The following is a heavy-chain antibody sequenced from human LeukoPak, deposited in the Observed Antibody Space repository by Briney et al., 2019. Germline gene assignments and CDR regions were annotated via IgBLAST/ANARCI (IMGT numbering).Heavy chain of an antibody. J-gene: IGHJ4*02. V-gene: IGHV4-61*01. CDR1: GGSVSSGSYY. D-gene: IGHD3-10*01. Sequence: PSETLSLTCTVSGGSVSSGSYYWSWIRQPPGKGLEWIGYIYYSGSTNYNPSLKSRVTISVDTSKNRFSLKLSSVTAADTAVYYCARMYYYGSGSYWYYFDYWGQGTLVTVSS. CDR2: IYYSGST. CDR3: ARMYYYGSGSYWYYFDY.